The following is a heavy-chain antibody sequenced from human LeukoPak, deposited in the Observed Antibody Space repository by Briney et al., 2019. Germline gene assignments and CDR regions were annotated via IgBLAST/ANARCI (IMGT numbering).Heavy chain of an antibody. CDR3: AAARIAAAGTPNYYYYYMDV. V-gene: IGHV1-8*03. CDR1: GYTFTSYD. Sequence: ASVKVSCKASGYTFTSYDINWVRQATGQGLEWMGWMNPNSGNTGYAQKFQGRVTITRNTSISTAYMELSSLRSEDTAVYYCAAARIAAAGTPNYYYYYMDVWGKGTTVTVSS. D-gene: IGHD6-13*01. CDR2: MNPNSGNT. J-gene: IGHJ6*03.